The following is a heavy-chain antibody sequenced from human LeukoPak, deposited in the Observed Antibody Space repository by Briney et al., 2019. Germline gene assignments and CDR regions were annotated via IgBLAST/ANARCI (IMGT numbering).Heavy chain of an antibody. D-gene: IGHD5-12*01. CDR1: GYSFSAYY. CDR3: ARESYSGYVRWFDP. V-gene: IGHV1-2*02. J-gene: IGHJ5*02. Sequence: GASVKVSSMASGYSFSAYYIHWVRQAPGQGLEWMGWINPNTGGTHFEQKFQGRVTMTRDTSISTAYMELTRLTSDDTAVYYCARESYSGYVRWFDPWGQGTLVTVSS. CDR2: INPNTGGT.